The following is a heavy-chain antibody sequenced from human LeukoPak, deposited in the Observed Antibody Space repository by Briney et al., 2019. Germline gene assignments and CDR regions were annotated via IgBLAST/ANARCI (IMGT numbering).Heavy chain of an antibody. J-gene: IGHJ4*02. Sequence: GGSLRLSCAASGFTFSSYGMHWVRQAPGKGLEWVAVIWYDGSNKYYADSVKGRFTISRDNSKNTLYLQMNSLRAEDTAVYYCAKDVHSTSPRGCSNWGQGTLVTVSS. CDR3: AKDVHSTSPRGCSN. D-gene: IGHD2-2*01. V-gene: IGHV3-33*06. CDR1: GFTFSSYG. CDR2: IWYDGSNK.